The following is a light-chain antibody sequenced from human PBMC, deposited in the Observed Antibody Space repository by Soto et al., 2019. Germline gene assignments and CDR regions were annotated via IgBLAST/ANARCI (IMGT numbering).Light chain of an antibody. CDR2: EVS. J-gene: IGLJ1*01. CDR1: SSDVGGYNY. CDR3: SSYTSTSTLYV. V-gene: IGLV2-14*01. Sequence: QSALTQPASVSGSPGQSITISCTGTSSDVGGYNYVSWYRQHPGKAPRLMIYEVSNRPSGFSNRFSGSKSGNTASLPISGLQAGDEADYYCSSYTSTSTLYVFGTGTKLTVL.